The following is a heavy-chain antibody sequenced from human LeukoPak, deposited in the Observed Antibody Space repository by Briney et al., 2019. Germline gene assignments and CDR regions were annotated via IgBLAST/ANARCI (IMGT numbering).Heavy chain of an antibody. V-gene: IGHV3-11*03. J-gene: IGHJ4*02. D-gene: IGHD3-22*01. Sequence: PGGSLRLSCAASGFTFRDYYMILIRQAPGKGLEWVSHISGSSTYTKYADSVRGRFTISRDNAKNSLYLQMNSLRAEDTAVYYCARGRYSSGSQYYFDYWGQGILVTVSS. CDR3: ARGRYSSGSQYYFDY. CDR1: GFTFRDYY. CDR2: ISGSSTYT.